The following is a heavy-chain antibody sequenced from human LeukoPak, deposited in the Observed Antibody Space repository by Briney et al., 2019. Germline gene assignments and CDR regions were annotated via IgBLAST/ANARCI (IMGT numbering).Heavy chain of an antibody. CDR1: GYTFTSYY. V-gene: IGHV1-46*01. Sequence: GASVKVSCKASGYTFTSYYMHWVRQAPGQGLEWIGIINPSGGSTSYAQKLHGRVTMTRDKSTSTVYVDLSSLRSEHTAHDYISRGSTPSYYYDSSGHFDYWGQGTLVTVSS. CDR2: INPSGGST. CDR3: SRGSTPSYYYDSSGHFDY. D-gene: IGHD3-22*01. J-gene: IGHJ4*02.